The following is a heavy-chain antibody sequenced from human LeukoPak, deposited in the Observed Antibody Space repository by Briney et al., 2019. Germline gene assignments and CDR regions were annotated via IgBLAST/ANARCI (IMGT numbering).Heavy chain of an antibody. V-gene: IGHV3-66*01. CDR1: GFTVSSNY. D-gene: IGHD4-11*01. Sequence: GGSLRLSCAASGFTVSSNYMSWVRQAPGKGLEWVSVIYSGGSTYYADSVKGRFTISRDNSKNTLYLQMNSLRAEDTAVYYCARPYYSNYYYYGMDVWGQGTTVTVSS. CDR3: ARPYYSNYYYYGMDV. CDR2: IYSGGST. J-gene: IGHJ6*02.